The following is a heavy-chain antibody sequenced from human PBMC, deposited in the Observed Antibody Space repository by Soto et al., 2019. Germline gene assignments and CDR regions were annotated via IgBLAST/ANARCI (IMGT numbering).Heavy chain of an antibody. Sequence: VGSLRLSCAASGVTFTSYAMTWVRQVPGEGLQWVSSISKSGDSTYYADSVKGRFTTSRGNSKNTLYLQMNSLRAEDTAIYYCAKGSFGFDYWGQGTLVTVSS. V-gene: IGHV3-23*01. D-gene: IGHD3-10*01. CDR1: GVTFTSYA. J-gene: IGHJ4*02. CDR2: ISKSGDST. CDR3: AKGSFGFDY.